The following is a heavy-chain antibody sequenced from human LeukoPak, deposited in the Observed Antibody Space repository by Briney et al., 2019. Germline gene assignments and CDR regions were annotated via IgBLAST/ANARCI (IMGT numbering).Heavy chain of an antibody. Sequence: ASVKVSCKASGYTFTGYYMHWVRQAPGQGLEWTGWINPNSGGTNYAQKFQGRVTMTRDTSISTAYMELSRLRSDDTAVYYCARPLRDLDAFDIWGQGTMVTVSS. CDR1: GYTFTGYY. J-gene: IGHJ3*02. CDR3: ARPLRDLDAFDI. V-gene: IGHV1-2*02. CDR2: INPNSGGT.